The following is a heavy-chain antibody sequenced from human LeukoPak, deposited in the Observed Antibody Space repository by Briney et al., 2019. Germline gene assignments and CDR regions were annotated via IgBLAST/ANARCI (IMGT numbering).Heavy chain of an antibody. CDR2: INAGNGNT. D-gene: IGHD6-19*01. CDR1: GYTFTSYA. Sequence: ASVKVSRKASGYTFTSYAMHWVRQAPGQRLEWMGWINAGNGNTKYSQKFQGRVTITRDTSASTAYMELSSLRSEDTAVYYCARDRIAVAGTTLGYWGQGTLVTVSS. J-gene: IGHJ4*02. V-gene: IGHV1-3*01. CDR3: ARDRIAVAGTTLGY.